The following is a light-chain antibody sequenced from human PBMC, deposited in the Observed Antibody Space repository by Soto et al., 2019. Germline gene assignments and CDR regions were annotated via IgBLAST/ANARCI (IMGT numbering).Light chain of an antibody. CDR3: KSHDSSLSGVV. V-gene: IGLV1-40*01. Sequence: QSVLTQPPSVSGAPGQRVTISCTGSSSNIGAGYDVHWYQQLPGTAHKLLIYGNSNRPSGVPDRFSSSKSGTSASLAITGLQAEDEADYYCKSHDSSLSGVVLIEGTKLTVL. CDR2: GNS. CDR1: SSNIGAGYD. J-gene: IGLJ2*01.